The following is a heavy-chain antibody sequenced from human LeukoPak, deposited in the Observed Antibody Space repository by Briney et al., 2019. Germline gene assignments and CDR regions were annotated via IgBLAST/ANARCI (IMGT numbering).Heavy chain of an antibody. CDR3: ARAKGVSTGYRPTDY. CDR2: TVGGGDGT. V-gene: IGHV3-23*01. J-gene: IGHJ4*02. D-gene: IGHD3-22*01. CDR1: GFTFSSTS. Sequence: GGSLRPSCAASGFTFSSTSMSWVRQAPGKGLEWVAVTVGGGDGTYYADSVKGRFTVSRDNSNNTLYLQMNSLRAEDTAVYYCARAKGVSTGYRPTDYWGQGTLVTVSS.